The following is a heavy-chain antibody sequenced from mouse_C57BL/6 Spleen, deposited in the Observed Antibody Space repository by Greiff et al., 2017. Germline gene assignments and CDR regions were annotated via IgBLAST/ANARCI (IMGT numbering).Heavy chain of an antibody. D-gene: IGHD1-1*01. J-gene: IGHJ3*01. Sequence: QVQLQQSGPELVKPGASVKISCKASGYAFSSSWMNWVKQRPGKGLEWIGRLYPGDGDTNYNGKFKGKATLTADNSSSTAYMQLSSLTSEDSAVYFCASNYGSSYTAYWGQGTLVTVSA. CDR3: ASNYGSSYTAY. CDR1: GYAFSSSW. CDR2: LYPGDGDT. V-gene: IGHV1-82*01.